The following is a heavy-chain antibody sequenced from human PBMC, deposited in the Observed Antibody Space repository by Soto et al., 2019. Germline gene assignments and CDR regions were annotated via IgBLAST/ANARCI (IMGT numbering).Heavy chain of an antibody. CDR3: ARVGQWGGMDV. J-gene: IGHJ6*02. D-gene: IGHD1-26*01. Sequence: QVQFLQSGAEEKKPGASVRISCKASGYTFTNYAIHWVRQAPAQRLEWLGWINSGNGNTKYSQTFQGRVTITRDTSANTAYMELSSLRSEDTAVYYCARVGQWGGMDVWGQGTTVTVSS. CDR2: INSGNGNT. CDR1: GYTFTNYA. V-gene: IGHV1-3*05.